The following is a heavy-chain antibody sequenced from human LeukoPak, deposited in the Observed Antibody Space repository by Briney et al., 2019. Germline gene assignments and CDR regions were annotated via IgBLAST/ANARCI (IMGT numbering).Heavy chain of an antibody. V-gene: IGHV3-7*01. CDR2: IKQDGSEK. Sequence: GGSLRLSCAASGFTFNSYWMSWVRQAPGKGLEWVANIKQDGSEKYYVDSVKGRFTISRDNAKNSLYLQMNSLRAEDTAVYYCARDDPIVGATGFDYWGQGTLVTVSS. CDR1: GFTFNSYW. J-gene: IGHJ4*02. CDR3: ARDDPIVGATGFDY. D-gene: IGHD1-26*01.